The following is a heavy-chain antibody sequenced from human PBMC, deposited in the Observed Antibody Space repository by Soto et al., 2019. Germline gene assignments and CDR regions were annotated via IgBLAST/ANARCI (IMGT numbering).Heavy chain of an antibody. CDR3: ASMRLSIAVAAPGNGGEP. D-gene: IGHD6-19*01. Sequence: SETMSLTCTVPGGSISSSSYYWGWIRQPPGKGLEWIGSIYYSGSTYYNPSLNSPVTISIDTSKNQFSLQLSSVTAADTAVYYCASMRLSIAVAAPGNGGEPWGQGTQVTVS. J-gene: IGHJ5*02. V-gene: IGHV4-39*01. CDR1: GGSISSSSYY. CDR2: IYYSGST.